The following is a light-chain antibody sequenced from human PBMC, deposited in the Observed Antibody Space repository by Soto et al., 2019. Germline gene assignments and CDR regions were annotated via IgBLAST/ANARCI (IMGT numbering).Light chain of an antibody. CDR3: QQYGSSLRT. J-gene: IGKJ1*01. Sequence: EIMLSQSPGTLSLSPGERATLSCRASQSVSSSYLAWYQQKPGQAPRLLIYGASSRATGIPDRFSGSGSGTDFTLTISRLEPEDFAVYYCQQYGSSLRTFGQRTKVDIK. V-gene: IGKV3-20*01. CDR1: QSVSSSY. CDR2: GAS.